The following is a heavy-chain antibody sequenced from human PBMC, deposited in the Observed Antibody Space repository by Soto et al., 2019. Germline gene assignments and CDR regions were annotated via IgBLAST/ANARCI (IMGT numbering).Heavy chain of an antibody. D-gene: IGHD3-10*01. V-gene: IGHV1-69*13. J-gene: IGHJ4*02. CDR2: IIPIFGTA. Sequence: ASVKVSCKASGGTFSSYAISWVRQAPGQGLEWMGGIIPIFGTANYAQKFQGRVTITADESTSTAYMELSSLRSEDTAVYYCARENRSIFYGSESYYNFDYWGQGTLVTVSS. CDR1: GGTFSSYA. CDR3: ARENRSIFYGSESYYNFDY.